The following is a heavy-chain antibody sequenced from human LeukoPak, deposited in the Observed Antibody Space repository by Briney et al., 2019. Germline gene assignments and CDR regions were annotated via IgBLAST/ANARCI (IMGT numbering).Heavy chain of an antibody. J-gene: IGHJ3*02. CDR1: GYSFTTYW. CDR3: ARSRGVISDYAFDI. Sequence: GESLKISCTGFGYSFTTYWIGWLGQTPGKGLEWMGIIYPGDSDTRYSPSFQGQVTISADTSISTAYVHWDSLKASDTAMYYCARSRGVISDYAFDIWGQGTMVTVSS. D-gene: IGHD3-10*01. CDR2: IYPGDSDT. V-gene: IGHV5-51*01.